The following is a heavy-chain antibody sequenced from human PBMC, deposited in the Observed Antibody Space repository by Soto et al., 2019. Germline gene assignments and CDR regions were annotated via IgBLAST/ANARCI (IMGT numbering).Heavy chain of an antibody. D-gene: IGHD6-13*01. CDR1: GGSISSGGYY. CDR3: ARDSEQQAYDY. CDR2: IYYSGST. V-gene: IGHV4-31*03. Sequence: SETLSLTCTVSGGSISSGGYYWSWIRQHPGKGLEWIGYIYYSGSTYYNPSLKSRVTISVDTSKNQFSLKLSSVTAADTAVYYCARDSEQQAYDYWGQGTLVTVSS. J-gene: IGHJ4*02.